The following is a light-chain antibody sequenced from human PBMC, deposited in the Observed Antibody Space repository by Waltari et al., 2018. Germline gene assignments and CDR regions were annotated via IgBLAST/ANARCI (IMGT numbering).Light chain of an antibody. CDR2: DVN. J-gene: IGLJ1*01. CDR1: SSHGGSYDY. Sequence: QSALTQPRSVSGSPGQSVTISCTGTSSHGGSYDYVSWYQQHPGKAPKVMIYDVNKRPSGVPDRFSGSKSGNTASLTISGLQAEDEAEYYCCSYGGSYYVLGTGTEVTVL. CDR3: CSYGGSYYV. V-gene: IGLV2-11*01.